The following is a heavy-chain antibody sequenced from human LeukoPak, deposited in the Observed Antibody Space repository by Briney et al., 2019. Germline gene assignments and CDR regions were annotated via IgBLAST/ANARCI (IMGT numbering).Heavy chain of an antibody. CDR1: AFSFSNYN. V-gene: IGHV3-48*01. J-gene: IGHJ3*02. CDR2: ISSSSNTI. CDR3: ARDRGVMGFDI. Sequence: GGSLRLSCAASAFSFSNYNMNWVRQAPGKGLEWVSYISSSSNTIYYADSVKGRLTISRDNAKNSLYLQMNSLRAEDTAVYYCARDRGVMGFDIWGQGTMVTVSS. D-gene: IGHD3-10*01.